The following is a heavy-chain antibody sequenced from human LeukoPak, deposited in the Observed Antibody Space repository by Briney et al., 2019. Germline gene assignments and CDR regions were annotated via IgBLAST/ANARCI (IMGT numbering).Heavy chain of an antibody. Sequence: LGGSLRLSCAASGFSFSTYTMNWVRQAPGKGLEWVSAINGRGDSTFYADSVKGQFTISRDNSKSTVYLQMNSLRADDTAVYYCAKERQTGDYFTSDFWGQGTLVTVSS. CDR2: INGRGDST. CDR3: AKERQTGDYFTSDF. CDR1: GFSFSTYT. J-gene: IGHJ4*02. D-gene: IGHD4-17*01. V-gene: IGHV3-23*01.